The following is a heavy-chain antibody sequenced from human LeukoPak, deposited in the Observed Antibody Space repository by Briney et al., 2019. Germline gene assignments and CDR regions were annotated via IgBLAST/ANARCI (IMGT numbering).Heavy chain of an antibody. Sequence: SETLSLTCTVSGGSGDSVSSSTYYWGWIRQPPGKGLERIGNIYYTGSTYYNPSLKSRVTMSVDTSKNQFSLKVSSVTAADTAVYYCARLSKGRYFDYIFDYWGQGTLVTVSS. CDR1: GGSGDSVSSSTYY. V-gene: IGHV4-39*01. CDR3: ARLSKGRYFDYIFDY. CDR2: IYYTGST. D-gene: IGHD3-9*01. J-gene: IGHJ4*02.